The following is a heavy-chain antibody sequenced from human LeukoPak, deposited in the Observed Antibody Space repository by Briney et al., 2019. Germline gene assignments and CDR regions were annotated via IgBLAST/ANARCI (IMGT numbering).Heavy chain of an antibody. D-gene: IGHD2-2*02. CDR2: INPSGGYT. Sequence: ASVKVSCKASGYTFTDYYIHWVRQAPGQGLEWMGIINPSGGYTTYAQKFQGRVTMTRDTSTSTLYMELTSLRAEDTALYYCAKGTQTLYYYYYYYMDVWGKGTTVTVSS. J-gene: IGHJ6*03. CDR1: GYTFTDYY. CDR3: AKGTQTLYYYYYYYMDV. V-gene: IGHV1-46*01.